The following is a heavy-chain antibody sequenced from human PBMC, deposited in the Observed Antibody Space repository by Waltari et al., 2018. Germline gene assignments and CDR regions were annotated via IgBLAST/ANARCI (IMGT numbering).Heavy chain of an antibody. V-gene: IGHV3-13*01. D-gene: IGHD1-26*01. CDR1: GFTFSSYD. J-gene: IGHJ2*01. Sequence: EVQLVESGGGLVQPGGSLRLSCTASGFTFSSYDMHWVRQVTGKGLEWVSGIVTAGGTYYPGSVKGRFTISRENAKNSLYLQMNSLTAGDTAVYYCAKEWERPGNWYFDLWGRGTLVTVSS. CDR3: AKEWERPGNWYFDL. CDR2: IVTAGGT.